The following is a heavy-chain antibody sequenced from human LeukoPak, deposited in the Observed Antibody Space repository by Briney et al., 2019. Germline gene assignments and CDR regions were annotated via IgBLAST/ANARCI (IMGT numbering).Heavy chain of an antibody. CDR1: GYIFTSYQ. D-gene: IGHD5-24*01. J-gene: IGHJ4*02. CDR3: ARGGYSRPIFDY. Sequence: ASVKVSCKASGYIFTSYQMLWVRQAPGQGLEWMGAVNPSGGITTYAQKFQGRVTMTRDTSTSTVYMELSGLRSEDTAVYYCARGGYSRPIFDYWGQGTLVTVSS. CDR2: VNPSGGIT. V-gene: IGHV1-46*01.